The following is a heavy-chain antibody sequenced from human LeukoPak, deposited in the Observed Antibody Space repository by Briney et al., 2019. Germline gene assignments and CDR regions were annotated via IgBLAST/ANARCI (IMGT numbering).Heavy chain of an antibody. Sequence: QPEGSLRLSCAASGFNFNSYWMHWVRQAPGKGLVWVSCINGDGSNTRYADSVKGRFTISRDNAKNTLYLQVNSLRAEDTAVYYCARTPRLDYWGQGTLVTVSS. V-gene: IGHV3-74*01. J-gene: IGHJ4*02. CDR3: ARTPRLDY. CDR1: GFNFNSYW. CDR2: INGDGSNT.